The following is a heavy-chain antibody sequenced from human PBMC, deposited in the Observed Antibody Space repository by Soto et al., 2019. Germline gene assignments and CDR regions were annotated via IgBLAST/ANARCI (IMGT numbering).Heavy chain of an antibody. V-gene: IGHV4-31*03. CDR2: IYYSGST. CDR1: GGSISSGGYY. D-gene: IGHD3-3*01. J-gene: IGHJ3*02. CDR3: ARDFWSGYFAFDI. Sequence: NPSETLSLTCTVSGGSISSGGYYWSWIRQHPGKGLEWIGYIYYSGSTYYNPSLKSRVTISVDTSKNQFSLKLSSVTAADTVVYYCARDFWSGYFAFDIWGQGTMVTVSS.